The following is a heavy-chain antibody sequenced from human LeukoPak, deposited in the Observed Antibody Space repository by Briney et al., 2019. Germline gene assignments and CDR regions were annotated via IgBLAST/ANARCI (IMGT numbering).Heavy chain of an antibody. V-gene: IGHV3-53*01. CDR2: IYSSGSI. D-gene: IGHD3-10*01. CDR3: TRGEIRSFGDFSGD. Sequence: GGSLRLSCAASGFNVSSNYLSWVRQAPGKGLEWVSMIYSSGSIYYVDSVKGRSTISRDNSKNTLFLQMNSLRAEDTAIYYCTRGEIRSFGDFSGDWGQGTLVTVSS. CDR1: GFNVSSNY. J-gene: IGHJ4*02.